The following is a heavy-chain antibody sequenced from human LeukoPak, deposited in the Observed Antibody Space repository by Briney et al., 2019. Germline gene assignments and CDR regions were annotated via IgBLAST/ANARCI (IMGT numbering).Heavy chain of an antibody. V-gene: IGHV5-51*01. J-gene: IGHJ4*02. CDR3: ARQYSGTYYRSFDC. CDR1: GYIFTSYW. CDR2: IYPGDSDT. Sequence: GESLQISCKGSGYIFTSYWIGWVRQLPGRGLEWMGVIYPGDSDTRYSPSFQGQVTISADKSISTAYLQWSSLKASDTAMYYCARQYSGTYYRSFDCWGQGTLVTVSS. D-gene: IGHD3-10*01.